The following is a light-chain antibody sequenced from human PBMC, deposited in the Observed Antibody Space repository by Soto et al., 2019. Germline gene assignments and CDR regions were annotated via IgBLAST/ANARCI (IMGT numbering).Light chain of an antibody. V-gene: IGKV1-5*03. CDR3: QQYSSYPWT. J-gene: IGKJ1*01. Sequence: DIQMTQSPSTLSASVGDRVTLTCRASETINTLLAWYQQKPGKAPKLLIYEASSLQSGVPSRFSGSGSGTEFTLTVSSLQSDDFATYYCQQYSSYPWTFGQGTKVEIK. CDR2: EAS. CDR1: ETINTL.